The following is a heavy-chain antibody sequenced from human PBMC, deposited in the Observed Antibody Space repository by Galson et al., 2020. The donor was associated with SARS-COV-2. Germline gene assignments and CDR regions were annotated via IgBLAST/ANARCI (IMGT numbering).Heavy chain of an antibody. J-gene: IGHJ4*02. V-gene: IGHV5-51*01. CDR1: GYSFTSYW. Sequence: KIGESLKISCKGSGYSFTSYWIGWVRQMPGKGLEWMGIIYPGDSATRYSPSFQGQVTISADKSISTAYLQWSGLKASNTAMYYWAGRSSYGYFFVYWDQRTLVTVSS. CDR3: AGRSSYGYFFVY. CDR2: IYPGDSAT. D-gene: IGHD5-18*01.